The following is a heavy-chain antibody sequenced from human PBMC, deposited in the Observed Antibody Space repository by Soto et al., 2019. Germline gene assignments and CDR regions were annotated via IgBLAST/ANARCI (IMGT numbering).Heavy chain of an antibody. CDR1: GLSFSCYY. J-gene: IGHJ3*02. CDR3: ARGMGTIFGVVIADDAFDI. V-gene: IGHV4-34*01. D-gene: IGHD3-3*01. CDR2: INHSGST. Sequence: SDTLSLTCAFYGLSFSCYYWSWIRQPPGKGLEWIGEINHSGSTNYNPSLKSRVTISVDTSKNQFSLKLSSVTAADTAVYYCARGMGTIFGVVIADDAFDIWGQGTMVTVSS.